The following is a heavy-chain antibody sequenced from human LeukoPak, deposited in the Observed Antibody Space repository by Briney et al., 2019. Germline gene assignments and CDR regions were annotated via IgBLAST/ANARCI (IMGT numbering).Heavy chain of an antibody. J-gene: IGHJ4*02. Sequence: PGASLRLSCAASGFTFSSYEMNWVRQAPGKGLEWVSYISSSGSTIYYADSVKGRFTISRDNAKNSLYLQMNSLRAEDTAVYYCARDAYYYGSGSYSPKFDYWGQGTLVTVSS. V-gene: IGHV3-48*03. CDR3: ARDAYYYGSGSYSPKFDY. CDR1: GFTFSSYE. D-gene: IGHD3-10*01. CDR2: ISSSGSTI.